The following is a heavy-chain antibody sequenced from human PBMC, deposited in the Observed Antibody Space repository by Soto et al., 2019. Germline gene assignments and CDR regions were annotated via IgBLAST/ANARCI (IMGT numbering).Heavy chain of an antibody. V-gene: IGHV4-34*01. CDR2: INHRGST. Sequence: QVQLQQWGAGLLKPSETLSLTCAVYGGSFSTYYWSWIPRPPGKGLECLGEINHRGSTNYYPSLKRRLTISVDTSRNQFSLNLLSVTAAIRAVYYCARGLNWTYGAFDYWGQGTLVTLSP. CDR1: GGSFSTYY. CDR3: ARGLNWTYGAFDY. J-gene: IGHJ4*02. D-gene: IGHD1-7*01.